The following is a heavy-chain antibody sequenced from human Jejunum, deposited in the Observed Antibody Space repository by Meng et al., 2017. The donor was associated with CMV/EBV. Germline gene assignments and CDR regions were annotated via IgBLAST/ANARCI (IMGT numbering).Heavy chain of an antibody. D-gene: IGHD3-3*01. CDR3: ARGSIFVSFDS. J-gene: IGHJ4*02. CDR2: IHDTGST. CDR1: GGSIGSGDYY. V-gene: IGHV4-30-4*08. Sequence: QVRLQESGPGLGKPSQTLSLTCSVSGGSIGSGDYYWSWIRQPPGKGLEWIGYIHDTGSTYYNPSLKSRVDISLGTSRNHFSLTLSSVTAEDTAVYFCARGSIFVSFDSWGQGTLVTVSS.